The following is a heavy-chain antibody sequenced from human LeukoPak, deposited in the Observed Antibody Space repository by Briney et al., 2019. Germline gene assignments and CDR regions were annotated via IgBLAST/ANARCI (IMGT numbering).Heavy chain of an antibody. J-gene: IGHJ5*02. Sequence: ASVKVSCKASGYTFTSYGISWVRQAPGQGLEWMGWISAYNGNTNYAQKLQGRVTMTTDTSTSTAYMELRSLRSDDTAVYYCARDLGGYGPNWFDPWGRGTLVTVSS. CDR3: ARDLGGYGPNWFDP. D-gene: IGHD5-12*01. CDR1: GYTFTSYG. CDR2: ISAYNGNT. V-gene: IGHV1-18*01.